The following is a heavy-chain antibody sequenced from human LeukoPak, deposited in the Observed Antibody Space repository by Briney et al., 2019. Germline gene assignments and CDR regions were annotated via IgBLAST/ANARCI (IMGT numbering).Heavy chain of an antibody. CDR1: GGSISSHY. CDR3: ARDRWLQKGGFDY. D-gene: IGHD5-24*01. J-gene: IGHJ4*02. V-gene: IGHV4-59*11. CDR2: IYYSGST. Sequence: SETLSLTCTVSGGSISSHYWSWIRQPPGKGLEWIGYIYYSGSTYYNPSLKSRVTISVDTSKNQFSLKLSSVTAADTAVYYCARDRWLQKGGFDYWGQGTLVTVSS.